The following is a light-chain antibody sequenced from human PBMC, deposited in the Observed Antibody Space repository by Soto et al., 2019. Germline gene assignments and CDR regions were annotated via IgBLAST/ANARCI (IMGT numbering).Light chain of an antibody. J-gene: IGKJ1*01. CDR2: KAS. V-gene: IGKV1-5*03. CDR1: QSISSW. CDR3: QQYNPSSRT. Sequence: DIQMTQSPSTLSASVGDRVTITCRASQSISSWLAWYQQKPGKAPKLLIYKASSLESGVPSRFSGSGSGTDFTLTISSLQPDDFATYYCQQYNPSSRTFGQRTKADIK.